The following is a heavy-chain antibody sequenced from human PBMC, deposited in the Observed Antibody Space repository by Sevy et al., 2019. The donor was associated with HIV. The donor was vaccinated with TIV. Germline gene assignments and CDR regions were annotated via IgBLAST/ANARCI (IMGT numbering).Heavy chain of an antibody. CDR3: ARGGGLTDYGMDD. D-gene: IGHD3-16*01. CDR1: GGSISPYY. CDR2: IYYSGST. J-gene: IGHJ6*02. Sequence: SETLSLTCTVSGGSISPYYWNWIRQPPGKGLEWIGYIYYSGSTNYNPSLKSRVTISVDTSKNQFSIKLNSVTAAHTAVNFCARGGGLTDYGMDDWGQGTTVTVSS. V-gene: IGHV4-59*01.